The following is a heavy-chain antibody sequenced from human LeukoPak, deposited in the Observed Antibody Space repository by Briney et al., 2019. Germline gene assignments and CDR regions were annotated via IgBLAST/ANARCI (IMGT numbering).Heavy chain of an antibody. D-gene: IGHD6-6*01. CDR3: AKNYSSSLRGGFDY. CDR2: IKQDGSEK. CDR1: GFTFSSYW. J-gene: IGHJ4*02. Sequence: GGSLRLSCAASGFTFSSYWMSWVRQAPGKGLVWVANIKQDGSEKYYVDSVKGRFTISRDNAKNTLYLQMNSLRAEDTAVYYCAKNYSSSLRGGFDYWGQGTLVTVSS. V-gene: IGHV3-7*01.